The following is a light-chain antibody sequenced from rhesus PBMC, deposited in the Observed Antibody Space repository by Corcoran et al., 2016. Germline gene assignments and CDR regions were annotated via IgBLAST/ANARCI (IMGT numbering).Light chain of an antibody. Sequence: DIQMTQSPSSLSASAGDRVTITCRASLRISNWLAWYQQKPGKAPRLLIYRASNLETVVPSRFSGSGSGTDFTLTISILQPEDIATYYCQQYDNSPWTFGQGTKVDFK. CDR3: QQYDNSPWT. J-gene: IGKJ1*01. CDR1: LRISNW. V-gene: IGKV1-69*01. CDR2: RAS.